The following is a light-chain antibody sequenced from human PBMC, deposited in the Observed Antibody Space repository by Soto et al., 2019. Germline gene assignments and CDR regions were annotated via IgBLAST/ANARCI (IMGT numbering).Light chain of an antibody. CDR3: SAYTTSNTI. V-gene: IGLV2-14*01. J-gene: IGLJ2*01. CDR1: SSDVGGYNY. CDR2: DVS. Sequence: QSALTQPASVSGSPGQSITISCTGISSDVGGYNYVSWYQQHPGKAPKLMICDVSNRPSWVSNRFSGSKSGNTASLTISGLQAEDEAHYYCSAYTTSNTIFGGGTKVTVL.